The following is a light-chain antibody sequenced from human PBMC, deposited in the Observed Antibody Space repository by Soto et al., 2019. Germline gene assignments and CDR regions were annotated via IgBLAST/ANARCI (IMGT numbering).Light chain of an antibody. CDR2: GAS. Sequence: EIVLTQSPGTLSSSPGDRATLSCRASQSVSSSYLAWYQQKPGQAPRLLIYGASSRATGIPDRFSGSGSGTDFTLTISRLEPEDFAVYYCQQYGSSPRTFGQGTKVEIK. CDR1: QSVSSSY. V-gene: IGKV3-20*01. J-gene: IGKJ1*01. CDR3: QQYGSSPRT.